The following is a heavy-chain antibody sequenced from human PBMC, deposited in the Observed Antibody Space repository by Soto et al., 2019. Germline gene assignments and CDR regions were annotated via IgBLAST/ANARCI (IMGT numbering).Heavy chain of an antibody. Sequence: QVQLVPSGAEVKKPGASVKVSCKASGYTFTSYYMHWVRQAPGQGLEWMGIINPSGGSTSYAQKFQGRVTMTRDTSTSTVYMELSSLRSEDTAVYYCARDMGLELPYYYYGMDVWGQGTTVTVSS. CDR1: GYTFTSYY. CDR2: INPSGGST. D-gene: IGHD1-7*01. J-gene: IGHJ6*02. V-gene: IGHV1-46*01. CDR3: ARDMGLELPYYYYGMDV.